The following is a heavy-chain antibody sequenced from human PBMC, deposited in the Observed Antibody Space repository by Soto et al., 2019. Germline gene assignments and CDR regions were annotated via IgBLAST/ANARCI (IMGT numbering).Heavy chain of an antibody. CDR2: IKEDGSEK. J-gene: IGHJ4*02. V-gene: IGHV3-7*01. Sequence: EVQVVESGGGLVQPGGSLRLSCAASGFTFSTYWMTWVRQAPGKGLEWVANIKEDGSEKHYGDSVEGRFTISSDNAKNSLYLQMDSLRAEDTGLYYCARDQGAIRGFLFDYWGQGTLVTVSS. CDR3: ARDQGAIRGFLFDY. D-gene: IGHD1-26*01. CDR1: GFTFSTYW.